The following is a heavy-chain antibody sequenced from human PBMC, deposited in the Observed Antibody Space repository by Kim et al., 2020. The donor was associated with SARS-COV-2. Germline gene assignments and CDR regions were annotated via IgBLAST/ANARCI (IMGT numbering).Heavy chain of an antibody. V-gene: IGHV4-39*01. CDR1: GGSISSSSYY. Sequence: SETLSLTCTVSGGSISSSSYYWGWIRQPPGKGLEWIGSIYYSGSTYYNPSLKSRVTISVDTSKNQFSLKLSSVTAADTAVYYCARRWEVVTHDNYFDYWGQGTLVTVSS. J-gene: IGHJ4*02. CDR3: ARRWEVVTHDNYFDY. D-gene: IGHD2-21*02. CDR2: IYYSGST.